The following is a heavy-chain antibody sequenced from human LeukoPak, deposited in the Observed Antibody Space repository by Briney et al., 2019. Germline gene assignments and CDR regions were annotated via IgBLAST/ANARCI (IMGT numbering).Heavy chain of an antibody. J-gene: IGHJ3*02. CDR1: GGTFSSYA. Sequence: SVKVSCKASGGTFSSYAISWVRQAPGQGLEWMGGIIPIFGTANYAQKFQGRVTITADESTSTAYMELSSLRSEDTAVYYCASYCSGGSCYAVNDAFDIGGQGTMVTVSS. V-gene: IGHV1-69*13. CDR2: IIPIFGTA. D-gene: IGHD2-15*01. CDR3: ASYCSGGSCYAVNDAFDI.